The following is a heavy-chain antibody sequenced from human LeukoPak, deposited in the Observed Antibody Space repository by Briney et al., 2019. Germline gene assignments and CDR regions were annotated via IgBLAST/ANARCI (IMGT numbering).Heavy chain of an antibody. J-gene: IGHJ4*02. CDR1: GGSFSGYY. Sequence: SETLSLTCAVYGGSFSGYYWSWIRQPPGKGLEWIGEINHSGSTNYNPSLKSRVTISVDTSKNQFSLKLSSVTAADTAVYYCAREGAQRRRPYGSGSYYSPFDHWGQGTLVTVSS. V-gene: IGHV4-34*01. CDR3: AREGAQRRRPYGSGSYYSPFDH. CDR2: INHSGST. D-gene: IGHD3-10*01.